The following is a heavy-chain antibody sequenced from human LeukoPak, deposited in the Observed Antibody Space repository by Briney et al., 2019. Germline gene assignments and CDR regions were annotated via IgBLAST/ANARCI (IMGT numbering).Heavy chain of an antibody. D-gene: IGHD3-10*01. Sequence: SETLSLTCTVSGGSISSSSYYWGWIRQPPGKGLEWIGSIYYSGSTYYNPSLKSRVTISVDTSKNQFSLKLSSVTAVDTAVYYCARLAGSGSYFDLYFDYWGQETLVTVSS. CDR3: ARLAGSGSYFDLYFDY. J-gene: IGHJ4*02. CDR1: GGSISSSSYY. CDR2: IYYSGST. V-gene: IGHV4-39*01.